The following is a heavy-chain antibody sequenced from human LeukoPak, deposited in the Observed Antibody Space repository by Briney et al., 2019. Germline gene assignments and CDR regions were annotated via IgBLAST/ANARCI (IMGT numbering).Heavy chain of an antibody. CDR3: ARELGYHDSSGYYYPRHYFDY. CDR1: GFTFSDYY. D-gene: IGHD3-22*01. Sequence: GGSLRLSCAASGFTFSDYYMSWVRQAPGKGLEWVANIKQDGSEKYYVDSVKGRFTISRDNAKNSLYLQMNSLRAEGTAVYYCARELGYHDSSGYYYPRHYFDYWGQGTLVTVSS. V-gene: IGHV3-7*01. J-gene: IGHJ4*02. CDR2: IKQDGSEK.